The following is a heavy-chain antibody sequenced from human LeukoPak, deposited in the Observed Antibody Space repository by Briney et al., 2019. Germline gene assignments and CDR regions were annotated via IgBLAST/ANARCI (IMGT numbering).Heavy chain of an antibody. Sequence: GGSLRLSCAASGFTFSSYAMHWVRQAPGKGLEWVAVISYDGSNKYYADSVKGRFTISRDNSKNTLYLQMNSLRAEDTAVYYCARDWPNSDAFDIWGQGTMVTVSS. CDR2: ISYDGSNK. V-gene: IGHV3-30-3*01. CDR3: ARDWPNSDAFDI. D-gene: IGHD4/OR15-4a*01. J-gene: IGHJ3*02. CDR1: GFTFSSYA.